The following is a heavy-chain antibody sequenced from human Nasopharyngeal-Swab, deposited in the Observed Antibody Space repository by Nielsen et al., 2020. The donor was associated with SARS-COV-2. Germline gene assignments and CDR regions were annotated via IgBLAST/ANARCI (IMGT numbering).Heavy chain of an antibody. CDR2: ICWNGGIV. J-gene: IGHJ3*01. D-gene: IGHD4-17*01. Sequence: SLKISCAASGFNFNDYAMHWVRQAPGKGLEWVAHICWNGGIVGYPDSLNGRITISRDNAKNSLYLQIHRLRVEDSALYYCAKDLTRGEFVTTNAFDVWGRGTLVTVSS. CDR3: AKDLTRGEFVTTNAFDV. CDR1: GFNFNDYA. V-gene: IGHV3-9*01.